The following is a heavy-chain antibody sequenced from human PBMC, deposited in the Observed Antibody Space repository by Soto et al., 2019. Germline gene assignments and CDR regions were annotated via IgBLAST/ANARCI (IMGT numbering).Heavy chain of an antibody. J-gene: IGHJ4*02. CDR2: IWYDGSNK. CDR3: ARESPIPSFDY. CDR1: GFTFSSYG. Sequence: GGSLRLSCAASGFTFSSYGMHWVRQAPGKGLEWVAVIWYDGSNKYYADSVKGRFTISRDNSKNTLYLQMNSLRAEDTAVYHCARESPIPSFDYWGQGTLVTVS. V-gene: IGHV3-33*01.